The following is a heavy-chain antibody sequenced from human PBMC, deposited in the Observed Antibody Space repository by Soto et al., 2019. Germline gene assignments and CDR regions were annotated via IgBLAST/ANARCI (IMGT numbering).Heavy chain of an antibody. V-gene: IGHV3-30-3*01. CDR1: GFTFSSYA. D-gene: IGHD3-10*01. J-gene: IGHJ4*02. CDR3: ARDRVTMVRGVIITRKGFDY. Sequence: QVQLVESGGGVFQPGRSLRLSCEASGFTFSSYAMHWVRQAPGKGLEWVAVISYDGSNKYYADSVKGRFTISRDNSKNTLYLQMNSLRAEDTAVYYCARDRVTMVRGVIITRKGFDYWGQGTLVTVSS. CDR2: ISYDGSNK.